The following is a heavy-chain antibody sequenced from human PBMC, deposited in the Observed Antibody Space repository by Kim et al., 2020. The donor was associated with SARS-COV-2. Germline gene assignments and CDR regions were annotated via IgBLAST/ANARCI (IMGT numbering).Heavy chain of an antibody. D-gene: IGHD6-19*01. CDR3: ANVSPLPWYSSGWSYFDY. CDR2: ISGSGGST. V-gene: IGHV3-23*01. Sequence: GGSLRLSCAASGFTFSSYAMSWVRQAPGKGLEWVSAISGSGGSTYYADSVKGRFTISRDNSKNTLYLQMNSLRAEDTAVYYCANVSPLPWYSSGWSYFDYWGQGTLVTVSS. CDR1: GFTFSSYA. J-gene: IGHJ4*02.